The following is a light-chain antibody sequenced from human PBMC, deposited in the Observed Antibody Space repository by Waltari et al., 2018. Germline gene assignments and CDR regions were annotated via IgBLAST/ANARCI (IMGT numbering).Light chain of an antibody. CDR1: SNDVGASNF. CDR2: DVT. Sequence: QSALTQPASVSGSPGQSITISCTGTSNDVGASNFVSWYQQHPGRAPQLMIYDVTARPSGISYRFAGSKSANPASLTISGLLPADEAIYYCSSFTDTHTLLFGGGTTVTVL. CDR3: SSFTDTHTLL. V-gene: IGLV2-14*03. J-gene: IGLJ2*01.